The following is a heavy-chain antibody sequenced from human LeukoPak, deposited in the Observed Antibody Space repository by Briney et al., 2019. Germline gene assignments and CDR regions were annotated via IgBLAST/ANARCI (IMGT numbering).Heavy chain of an antibody. V-gene: IGHV1-69*01. D-gene: IGHD5-18*01. J-gene: IGHJ6*02. CDR1: GGTFISYA. CDR3: ARAYTAMASNDYYYGMDV. Sequence: GASVKVSCKASGGTFISYAISWVRQAPGQGLEWMGGIIPIFGTANYAQKFQGRVTITADESTSTAYMELSSLRSEDTAVYYCARAYTAMASNDYYYGMDVWGQGTTVTVSS. CDR2: IIPIFGTA.